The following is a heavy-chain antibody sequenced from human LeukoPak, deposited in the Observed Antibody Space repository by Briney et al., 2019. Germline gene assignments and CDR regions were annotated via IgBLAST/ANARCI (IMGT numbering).Heavy chain of an antibody. CDR2: INHSGST. J-gene: IGHJ4*02. Sequence: LETLSLTCAVYGGSLSGYYWSWIRQPPGKGLEWIGEINHSGSTNYNPSLKSRVTISVDTSKNQLSLKLSSMTAADTAVYYCARQWLVSPLFDYWGQGTQVTVSS. CDR3: ARQWLVSPLFDY. CDR1: GGSLSGYY. V-gene: IGHV4-34*01. D-gene: IGHD6-19*01.